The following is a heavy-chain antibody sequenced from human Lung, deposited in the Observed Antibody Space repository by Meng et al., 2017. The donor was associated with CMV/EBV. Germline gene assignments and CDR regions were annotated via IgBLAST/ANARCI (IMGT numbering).Heavy chain of an antibody. CDR3: ARVGAYCGGDCYHPR. CDR2: IYHSGST. V-gene: IGHV4-4*02. J-gene: IGHJ4*02. CDR1: GGSLSSRNW. D-gene: IGHD2-21*02. Sequence: QWQVQDAGPGLGQPSGTRPLTCAVAGGSLSSRNWWSWVRQPPGKGLEWIGEIYHSGSTNYNPSLKSRVTISVDESKNQFSLRLSSVTAADTAVYYCARVGAYCGGDCYHPRWGQGTLVTVSS.